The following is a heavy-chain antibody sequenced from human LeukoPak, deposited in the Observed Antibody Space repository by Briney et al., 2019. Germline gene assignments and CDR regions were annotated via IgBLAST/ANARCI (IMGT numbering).Heavy chain of an antibody. CDR3: ARTSVYYYDSSDYYPYFDY. D-gene: IGHD3-22*01. CDR1: GYTFTSYG. V-gene: IGHV1-18*01. CDR2: ISAYNGNT. Sequence: ASVKVSCKASGYTFTSYGISWVRQAPGQGLEWMGWISAYNGNTNYAQKLQGRVTMTTDTSTSTAYMELRSLRSDDTAVYYCARTSVYYYDSSDYYPYFDYWGQGTLVTVSS. J-gene: IGHJ4*02.